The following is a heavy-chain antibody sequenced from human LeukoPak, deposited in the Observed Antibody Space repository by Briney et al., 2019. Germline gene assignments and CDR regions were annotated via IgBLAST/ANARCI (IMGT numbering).Heavy chain of an antibody. CDR3: VKNGIYSSGWYGGYFDY. J-gene: IGHJ4*02. CDR2: ISSNGGST. Sequence: GGSLRLSCSASGFTFSSYAMHWVRQAPGKGLEYVSSISSNGGSTYYADSVKGRFTISGDNSKNTLYLQMSSLKAEDTAVYYCVKNGIYSSGWYGGYFDYWGQGTLVTVSS. V-gene: IGHV3-64D*09. D-gene: IGHD6-19*01. CDR1: GFTFSSYA.